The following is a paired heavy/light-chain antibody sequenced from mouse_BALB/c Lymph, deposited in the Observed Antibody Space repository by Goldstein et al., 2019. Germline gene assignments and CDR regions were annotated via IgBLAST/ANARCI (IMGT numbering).Light chain of an antibody. Sequence: DIQMTQSPSSLSASLGERVSLTCRASQEISGYLSWLQQKPDGTIKRLIYAASTLDSGVPKRFSGSRSGSDYSLTISSLESEDFADYYCLQYASYPYMYTFGGGTKLEIK. CDR3: LQYASYPYMYT. CDR2: AAS. J-gene: IGKJ2*01. CDR1: QEISGY. V-gene: IGKV9-124*01.
Heavy chain of an antibody. J-gene: IGHJ4*01. CDR1: GYTFTSYW. CDR3: ARTLSNAMDY. CDR2: IDPSDSET. V-gene: IGHV1-61*01. Sequence: QVQLQQPGAELVRPGASVKLSCKASGYTFTSYWMNWVKQRPGQGLEWIGMIDPSDSETHYNQMFKDKATLTVDKSSSTAYMQLSSLTSEDSAVYYCARTLSNAMDYWGQGTSVTVSS.